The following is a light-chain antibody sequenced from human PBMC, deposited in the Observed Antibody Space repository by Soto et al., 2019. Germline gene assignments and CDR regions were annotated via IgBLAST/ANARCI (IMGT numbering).Light chain of an antibody. V-gene: IGLV2-14*01. CDR2: DVS. CDR3: SSYTSSSTPL. Sequence: QSALTQPASVSGSPGQSITISCTGTSSDVGGYNYVSWYQQHPGKAPKLMIYDVSNRPSGVSNRFSGSTSGNTASLTISGLQAEDDADYYCSSYTSSSTPLVGGGTKVTVL. J-gene: IGLJ2*01. CDR1: SSDVGGYNY.